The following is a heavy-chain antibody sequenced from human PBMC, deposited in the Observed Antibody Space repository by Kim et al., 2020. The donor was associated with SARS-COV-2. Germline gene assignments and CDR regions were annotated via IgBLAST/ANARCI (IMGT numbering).Heavy chain of an antibody. V-gene: IGHV4-31*03. CDR2: IHDTGTS. D-gene: IGHD1-26*01. CDR3: ATREAAGGLDS. CDR1: GGSLSSGAYY. J-gene: IGHJ5*01. Sequence: SETLSLTCSVSGGSLSSGAYYWSWIRQHPGKGLEWVGYIHDTGTSFYNPSLKSRVTISMDTSKNQISLKLTSVTAADTAVYFCATREAAGGLDSWGQGTLVTV.